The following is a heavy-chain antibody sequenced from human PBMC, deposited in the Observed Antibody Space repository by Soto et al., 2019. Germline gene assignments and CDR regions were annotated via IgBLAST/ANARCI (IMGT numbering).Heavy chain of an antibody. CDR1: GYTFTSFY. CDR3: ARGLTSGDY. Sequence: QVQLVQSGAEVKNPGASVKLSCKASGYTFTSFYIHWVRQDPGQGLEWMAIINPDGGSTNSAPNLQGRVTLTRDTSTNTVCIELRSLGSEDTAGYYCARGLTSGDYWGQGTLVTVSS. V-gene: IGHV1-46*01. CDR2: INPDGGST. J-gene: IGHJ4*02. D-gene: IGHD7-27*01.